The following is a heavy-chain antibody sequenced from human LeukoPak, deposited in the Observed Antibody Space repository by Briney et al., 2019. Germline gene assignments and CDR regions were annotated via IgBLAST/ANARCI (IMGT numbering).Heavy chain of an antibody. J-gene: IGHJ4*02. D-gene: IGHD4-17*01. V-gene: IGHV3-21*01. CDR2: ISSSSSYI. CDR3: ATGPPRDDYGDYPPRDY. CDR1: GFTFSSYS. Sequence: GGSLRLSCAASGFTFSSYSMNWVRQAPGKGLEWVSSISSSSSYIYYADSVKGRFTISRDNAKNSLYLQMNSLRAEDTAVYYCATGPPRDDYGDYPPRDYWGRGTLVTVSS.